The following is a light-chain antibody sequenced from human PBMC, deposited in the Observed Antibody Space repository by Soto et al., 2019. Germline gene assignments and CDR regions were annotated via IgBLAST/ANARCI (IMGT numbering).Light chain of an antibody. CDR3: QCYDGSNPDVV. J-gene: IGLJ2*01. V-gene: IGLV6-57*02. Sequence: NFLLTQPHSVSESPGKTVTISCTGSSGSIATNYVQWYQQRPGSAPTTVIYEDTQRPSGVPERFSGSIDSSSNSASLTISGLKTEDEADYYCQCYDGSNPDVVFGGGTKLTVL. CDR2: EDT. CDR1: SGSIATNY.